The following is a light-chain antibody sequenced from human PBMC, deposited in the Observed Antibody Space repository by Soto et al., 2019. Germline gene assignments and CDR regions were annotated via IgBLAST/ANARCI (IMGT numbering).Light chain of an antibody. CDR3: QQYGSSPLT. Sequence: EIVMTQSPATLSVSPGERATLPCRASQTVNSNLAWYQQKPGQAPRLLIYGASTRATGIPARFSGSGSGTDFTLTISRLEPEDFAVYYCQQYGSSPLTFGGGTKVDIK. CDR1: QTVNSN. J-gene: IGKJ4*01. V-gene: IGKV3-15*01. CDR2: GAS.